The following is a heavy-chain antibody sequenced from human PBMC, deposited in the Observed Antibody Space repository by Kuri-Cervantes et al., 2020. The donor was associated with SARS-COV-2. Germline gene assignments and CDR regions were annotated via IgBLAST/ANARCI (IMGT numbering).Heavy chain of an antibody. CDR1: GYTFTTHW. Sequence: GGSLRLSCQVSGYTFTTHWIGWLRQMPGKGLEWMGIIYPSDSDTRYSPSFQGQVIISVDRSINTAYLQWSSLKPSDTAIYYCARRGSATTFLDYWGQGTQVTVSS. J-gene: IGHJ4*02. CDR2: IYPSDSDT. CDR3: ARRGSATTFLDY. V-gene: IGHV5-51*01. D-gene: IGHD2-15*01.